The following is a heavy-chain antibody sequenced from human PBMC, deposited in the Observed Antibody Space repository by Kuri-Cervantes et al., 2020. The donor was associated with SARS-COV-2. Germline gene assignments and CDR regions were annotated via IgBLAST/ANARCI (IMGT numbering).Heavy chain of an antibody. CDR2: IYESGDT. CDR3: AGDYALGRFHK. CDR1: GATISSSTYY. J-gene: IGHJ4*02. Sequence: SETLSPTCTVPGATISSSTYYWCWIRQSPGKGREWPGSIYESGDTYYSSSLKCRHSLSLETSNNQFSLKLTSVTAAETAIYNCAGDYALGRFHKWGQGTQVTVSS. D-gene: IGHD3-10*01. V-gene: IGHV4-39*02.